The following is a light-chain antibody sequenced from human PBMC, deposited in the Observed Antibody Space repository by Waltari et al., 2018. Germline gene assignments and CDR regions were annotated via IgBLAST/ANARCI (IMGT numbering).Light chain of an antibody. CDR3: QSYDSSLSGWV. Sequence: QSVLTQPPSVSGAPGQRVTISCTGSSSNIGAGFDVHWYQQLPGTAPKLLIYGNSNRPSGVPDRFSGSKSGASASLAFTGLQAEDEAVYYCQSYDSSLSGWVFGGWTKLTVL. CDR2: GNS. CDR1: SSNIGAGFD. J-gene: IGLJ2*01. V-gene: IGLV1-40*01.